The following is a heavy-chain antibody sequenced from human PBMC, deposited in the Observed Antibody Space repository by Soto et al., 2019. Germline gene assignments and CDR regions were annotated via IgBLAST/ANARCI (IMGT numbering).Heavy chain of an antibody. CDR1: GGSISSGGYY. D-gene: IGHD3-10*01. J-gene: IGHJ4*02. V-gene: IGHV4-31*03. CDR3: ARYYYGSGSYFDY. CDR2: IYYSGST. Sequence: QVQLQESGPGLVKPSQTLSLTCTVSGGSISSGGYYWSWIRQHPGKGLEWIGYIYYSGSTYYNPSLKSRVTISVDTSKNQCSLKLSSVTAADTAVYYCARYYYGSGSYFDYWGQGTLVTVSS.